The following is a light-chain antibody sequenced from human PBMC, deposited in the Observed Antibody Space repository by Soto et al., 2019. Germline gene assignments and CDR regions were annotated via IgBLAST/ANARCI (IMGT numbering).Light chain of an antibody. Sequence: QSALTQPASVSGSPGQSITISCTGTSSDVGGYNYVFWYQQHPGKAPKLMIYEVSNRPSGVSNRFSGSKSGNTASLTISGLQAEDEADYYCSSYTSSSWVFGGGTKLPVL. CDR2: EVS. V-gene: IGLV2-14*01. CDR3: SSYTSSSWV. J-gene: IGLJ3*02. CDR1: SSDVGGYNY.